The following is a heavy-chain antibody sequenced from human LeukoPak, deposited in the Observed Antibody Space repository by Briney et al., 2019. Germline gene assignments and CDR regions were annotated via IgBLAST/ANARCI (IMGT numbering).Heavy chain of an antibody. CDR3: ARRGYSSGWTYFDY. Sequence: PSETLSLTCTVSGGSISSSSYYWGWIRQPPGKGLEWIGSIYYSGSTYYNPSLKSRVTISVDTSKNQFSLKLSSVTAADTAVYYCARRGYSSGWTYFDYWGQGTLVTVSS. V-gene: IGHV4-39*01. J-gene: IGHJ4*02. CDR1: GGSISSSSYY. CDR2: IYYSGST. D-gene: IGHD6-19*01.